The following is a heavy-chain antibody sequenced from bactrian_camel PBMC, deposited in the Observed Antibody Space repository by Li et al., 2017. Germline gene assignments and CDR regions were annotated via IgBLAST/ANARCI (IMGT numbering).Heavy chain of an antibody. Sequence: DVQLVESGGGSVKAGGSLRLSCVASGYSPYSLYCMAWFRQPPGKSREGVAAIDTRGNVAIADSVKGRFSISKDNAGTTLSLQMNDLRPEDTAMYYCATDHHYGGSCDWSDFGYWGQGTQVTVS. J-gene: IGHJ6*01. CDR1: GYSPYSLYC. CDR3: ATDHHYGGSCDWSDFGY. CDR2: IDTRGNVA. V-gene: IGHV3S42*01. D-gene: IGHD2*01.